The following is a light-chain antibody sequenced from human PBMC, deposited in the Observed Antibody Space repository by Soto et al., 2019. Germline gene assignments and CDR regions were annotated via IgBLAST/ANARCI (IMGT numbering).Light chain of an antibody. CDR3: QRYITYST. J-gene: IGKJ5*01. V-gene: IGKV1-5*01. Sequence: DIEMTQSPSTLSASVVDRVSITCRASQSISSWLAWYQQKPGKAPKALIYDASTLASGVPSRFNGSGSGTEFTLTISSLQPDDFATYYCQRYITYSTFGQGTRLEIK. CDR2: DAS. CDR1: QSISSW.